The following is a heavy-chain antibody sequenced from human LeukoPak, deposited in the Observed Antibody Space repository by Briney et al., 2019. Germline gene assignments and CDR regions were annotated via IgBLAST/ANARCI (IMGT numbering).Heavy chain of an antibody. J-gene: IGHJ3*02. CDR1: GFTFSSLA. CDR3: ARDRLTNDAFDI. V-gene: IGHV3-74*01. Sequence: GGSLRLSCAASGFTFSSLAMSWVRQAPGKGLVWVSRINSDGSGTSDADFVKGRFTISRDNSKDMLYLQMNSLRAEDTAMYYCARDRLTNDAFDIWGQGTMVTVSS. D-gene: IGHD2-8*01. CDR2: INSDGSGT.